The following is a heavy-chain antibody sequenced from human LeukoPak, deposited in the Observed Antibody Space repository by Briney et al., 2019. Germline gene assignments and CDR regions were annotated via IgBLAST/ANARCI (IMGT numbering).Heavy chain of an antibody. J-gene: IGHJ4*02. CDR3: ARSLKYTSKDY. CDR2: ISGYNANT. Sequence: PGASVKVSCKASGYTFSSYGITWVRQAPGQGLEWMGRISGYNANTNYAQSLQGRVTMTTDTSTSTAYMELRSLKSDDTAVYYCARSLKYTSKDYWGRGTLVAVSS. D-gene: IGHD1-1*01. CDR1: GYTFSSYG. V-gene: IGHV1-18*01.